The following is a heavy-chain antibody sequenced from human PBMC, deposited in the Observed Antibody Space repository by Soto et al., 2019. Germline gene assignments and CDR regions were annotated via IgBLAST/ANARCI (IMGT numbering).Heavy chain of an antibody. CDR1: GGSISSSNW. V-gene: IGHV4-4*02. J-gene: IGHJ6*02. CDR3: ARAGGKGYGMDV. Sequence: QVQLQESGPGLVKPSGTLSLACAVSGGSISSSNWWSWVRQPPGKGLEWIGEIYHSGSTNYNPSPRSRATIPVGKSKSQFSLKLSSVTAADTAVYYCARAGGKGYGMDVWGQGTTVTVSS. CDR2: IYHSGST.